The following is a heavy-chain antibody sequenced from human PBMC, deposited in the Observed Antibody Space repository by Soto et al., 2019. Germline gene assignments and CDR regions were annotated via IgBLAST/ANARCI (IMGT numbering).Heavy chain of an antibody. CDR2: SFYSGIT. V-gene: IGHV4-30-4*01. D-gene: IGHD3-10*01. Sequence: QVQLQESGPRLVKPLQTLSLTCTVSGDSINSGDYYWSWIRQPPGRGLEWVGYSFYSGITDYNPSRKSRMTISMDTSKTQFSLRLNSVTAADTAVYFCARWSGVGVAGMDVWGQGTTVSVSS. CDR1: GDSINSGDYY. CDR3: ARWSGVGVAGMDV. J-gene: IGHJ6*02.